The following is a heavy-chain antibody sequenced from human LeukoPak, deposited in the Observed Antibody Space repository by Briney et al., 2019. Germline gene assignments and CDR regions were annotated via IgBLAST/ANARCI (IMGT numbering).Heavy chain of an antibody. CDR2: TYYRSKWNN. CDR3: ARERYYFDY. V-gene: IGHV6-1*01. Sequence: SQTLSLTFAISGDSVSSNSVAWNWIRQSPSRGLEWLGRTYYRSKWNNEYAESVRSRITINPDTSKNQFSLQLDSVTPEDTAVYYCARERYYFDYWGQGTLVTVSS. J-gene: IGHJ4*02. CDR1: GDSVSSNSVA.